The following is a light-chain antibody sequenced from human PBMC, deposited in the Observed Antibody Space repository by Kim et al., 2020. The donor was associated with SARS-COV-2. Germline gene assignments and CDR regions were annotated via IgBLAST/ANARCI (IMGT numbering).Light chain of an antibody. CDR3: QTWGRGIGWV. J-gene: IGLJ3*02. CDR1: SGHSNYA. Sequence: QPVLTQSPSASASLGAPVKLTCTLSSGHSNYAIAWHQQHPGKGPRYLMKLNNDGSHSKGDGIPDRFSGSSSGTERYLIISSLQSEDEADYYCQTWGRGIGWVFGGGTQLTVL. V-gene: IGLV4-69*01. CDR2: LNNDGSH.